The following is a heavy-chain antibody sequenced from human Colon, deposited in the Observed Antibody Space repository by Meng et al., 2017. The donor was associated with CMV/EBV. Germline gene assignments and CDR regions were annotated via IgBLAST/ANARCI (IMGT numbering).Heavy chain of an antibody. J-gene: IGHJ6*02. CDR2: ISGSGASI. D-gene: IGHD3-3*01. V-gene: IGHV3-23*01. CDR3: AKDALGDFWSGYYGRMDV. CDR1: GFTFSSYA. Sequence: GESLKISCAASGFTFSSYAMSWVRQAPGKGLEWVSAISGSGASIYYADSVKGRLTISRDNSKNTLCLQMNSLRAEDTAEYYCAKDALGDFWSGYYGRMDVWGQGTTVTVSS.